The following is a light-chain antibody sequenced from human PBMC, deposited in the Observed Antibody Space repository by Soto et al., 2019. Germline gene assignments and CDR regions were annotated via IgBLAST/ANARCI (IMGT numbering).Light chain of an antibody. J-gene: IGKJ1*01. CDR3: QQYNNWPET. CDR2: GAS. V-gene: IGKV3-15*01. CDR1: QSVSSS. Sequence: EIVMTQSPATLSVSPGERATLSCRASQSVSSSLAWYQQKPGQAPRLLIYGASTRATGIPARFSGSGSGTEFTLTISSLQSEDFAVYYCQQYNNWPETFGQGTRWISN.